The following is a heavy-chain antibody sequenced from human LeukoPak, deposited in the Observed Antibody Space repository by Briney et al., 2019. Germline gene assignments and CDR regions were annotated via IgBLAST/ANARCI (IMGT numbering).Heavy chain of an antibody. CDR2: IYYTGSS. CDR1: GGSIIMSMYY. D-gene: IGHD4-11*01. V-gene: IGHV4-39*01. J-gene: IGHJ5*02. Sequence: SETLSVTCTVPGGSIIMSMYYSGWIRHPPRKWLEWMGSIYYTGSSYYNQSIKNRVTIFEDTCKNELALTLSSVTAADRAVYYCARRPGNYGWFDPWGQGTLVIVSS. CDR3: ARRPGNYGWFDP.